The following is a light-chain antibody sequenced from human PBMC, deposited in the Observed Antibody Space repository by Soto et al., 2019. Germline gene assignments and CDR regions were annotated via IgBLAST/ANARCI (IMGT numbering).Light chain of an antibody. CDR2: DSS. V-gene: IGKV1-5*01. J-gene: IGKJ1*01. CDR3: QQYDGYSPQT. CDR1: QSVRNW. Sequence: DIQRTESTSAWFASVGEIVTSTCRASQSVRNWLAWYQQKPGRAPQLLIYDSSTLEPGVPSRFRGSGSGTEFTLTINGLQPDDFATYYCQQYDGYSPQTFGQRSEV.